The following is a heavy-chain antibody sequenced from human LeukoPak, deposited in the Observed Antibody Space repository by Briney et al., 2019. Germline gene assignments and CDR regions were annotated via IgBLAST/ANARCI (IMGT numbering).Heavy chain of an antibody. CDR2: IYYTGNT. J-gene: IGHJ6*03. CDR3: ARRQQTNYYYYMDV. D-gene: IGHD1-1*01. V-gene: IGHV4-59*08. Sequence: SETLPLPCSVSGGHNSSFQWIWIRQPPGRALEWIGYIYYTGNTNYNPSLNSRITMSVDTSKNQFSLKLSSVTAADTAVYYCARRQQTNYYYYMDVWGKGTTVTVSS. CDR1: GGHNSSFQ.